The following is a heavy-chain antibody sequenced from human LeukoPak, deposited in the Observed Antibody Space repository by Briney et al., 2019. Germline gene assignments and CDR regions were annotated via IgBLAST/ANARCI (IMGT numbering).Heavy chain of an antibody. V-gene: IGHV1-18*01. Sequence: ASVKVSCKASGYSFTSYGISWVRQAPGQGLEWMGWISAYNGNTNYAQKLQGRVTMTTDTSTSTAYMELSSLTSEDTAVYYCARDLGQQLAYFQHWGQGTLVTVSS. CDR3: ARDLGQQLAYFQH. D-gene: IGHD6-13*01. J-gene: IGHJ1*01. CDR2: ISAYNGNT. CDR1: GYSFTSYG.